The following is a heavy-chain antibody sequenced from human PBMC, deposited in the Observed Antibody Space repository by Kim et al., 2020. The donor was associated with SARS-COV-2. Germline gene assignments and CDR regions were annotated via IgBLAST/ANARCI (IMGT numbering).Heavy chain of an antibody. CDR3: ARHSGNYYGPFDS. D-gene: IGHD1-26*01. V-gene: IGHV3-23*01. CDR2: IAASDGNT. J-gene: IGHJ4*02. Sequence: GGSLRLSCVASGFTFSTYVMSWVRQAPGKGPECVSTIAASDGNTKYADSVKGRFTISRDNYQNTLYLQMSSLRAEDTAVYYCARHSGNYYGPFDSWGQGTLVTVSS. CDR1: GFTFSTYV.